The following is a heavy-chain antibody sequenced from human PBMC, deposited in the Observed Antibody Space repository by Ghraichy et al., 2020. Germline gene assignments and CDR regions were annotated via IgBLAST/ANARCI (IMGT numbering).Heavy chain of an antibody. CDR2: IYHTGNT. D-gene: IGHD1-26*01. V-gene: IGHV4-30-2*01. Sequence: LSLTCVVSGGSISSGGYSWSWIRQPPGKGLEWIGYIYHTGNTYYNPSLRSRVTISVDRSENQFSLRLTSVTAADTAVYYCARGSGSRIPFAFDIWGQGTLVTVSS. J-gene: IGHJ3*02. CDR1: GGSISSGGYS. CDR3: ARGSGSRIPFAFDI.